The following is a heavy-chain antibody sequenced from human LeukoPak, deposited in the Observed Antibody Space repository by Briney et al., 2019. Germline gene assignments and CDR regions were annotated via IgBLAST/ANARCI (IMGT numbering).Heavy chain of an antibody. Sequence: SETLSLTCTVSGGSISSYYWSWIRQPAGKGLEWIGRIYTSGSTNYNPSLKXXVTMSVDTSKNQFSLKLSSVTAADTAVYYCARDYYDSSGYYDAFDIWGQGTMVTVSS. CDR2: IYTSGST. V-gene: IGHV4-4*07. J-gene: IGHJ3*02. CDR1: GGSISSYY. CDR3: ARDYYDSSGYYDAFDI. D-gene: IGHD3-22*01.